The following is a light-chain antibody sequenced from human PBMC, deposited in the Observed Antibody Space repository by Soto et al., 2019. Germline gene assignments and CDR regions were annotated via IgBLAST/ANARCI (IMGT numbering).Light chain of an antibody. J-gene: IGKJ5*01. CDR2: AAS. V-gene: IGKV1-39*01. Sequence: DIQMTQSPSSLSASVGDRVTITCRASQSVNTYLHWYQQKAGQAPKLLIYAASSLQSGVPSRFSGSGSGTDFTLTISSLQPEDFATYYCQQSYGTPITFGQGTRLEIK. CDR3: QQSYGTPIT. CDR1: QSVNTY.